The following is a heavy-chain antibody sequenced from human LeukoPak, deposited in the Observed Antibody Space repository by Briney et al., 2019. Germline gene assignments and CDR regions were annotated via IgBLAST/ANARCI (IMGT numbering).Heavy chain of an antibody. CDR2: IFYSGGT. V-gene: IGHV4-59*12. D-gene: IGHD3-9*01. Sequence: PSETLSLTCTVSGDSINNYYWSWIRQPPGKGLEWIGYIFYSGGTKYNPSLKSRVAISIAMSKNQFSLKLSSVTAADTAVYYCARGDYDILTGSPLFDYWGQGALVTVSS. J-gene: IGHJ4*02. CDR1: GDSINNYY. CDR3: ARGDYDILTGSPLFDY.